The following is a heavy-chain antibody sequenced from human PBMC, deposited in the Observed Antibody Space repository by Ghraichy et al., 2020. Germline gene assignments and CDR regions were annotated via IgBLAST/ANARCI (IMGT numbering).Heavy chain of an antibody. V-gene: IGHV4-34*01. J-gene: IGHJ4*02. Sequence: SETLSLTCAVYGGSFSGYYWSWIRQPPGKGLEWIGEINHSGSTNYNPSLKSRVTISVDTSKNQFSLKLSSVTAADTAVYYCARVPRGSSWYIDYWGQGTLVTVSS. CDR1: GGSFSGYY. CDR2: INHSGST. D-gene: IGHD6-13*01. CDR3: ARVPRGSSWYIDY.